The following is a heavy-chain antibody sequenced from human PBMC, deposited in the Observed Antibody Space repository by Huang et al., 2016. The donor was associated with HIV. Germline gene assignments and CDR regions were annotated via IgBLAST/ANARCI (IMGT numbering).Heavy chain of an antibody. V-gene: IGHV4-39*01. CDR1: GGSISSSTYY. D-gene: IGHD3-9*01. Sequence: QVQLQESGPGLVKPSETLSLTCTVSGGSISSSTYYWGWIRQPPGKGLEWIGTIYYSGDTYYNPSLKSRVTFSVDTSKNQFSLNLSSVTAADTAVYYCARIPGNFDYFSAFDVWGQGTMVAVSP. CDR2: IYYSGDT. J-gene: IGHJ3*01. CDR3: ARIPGNFDYFSAFDV.